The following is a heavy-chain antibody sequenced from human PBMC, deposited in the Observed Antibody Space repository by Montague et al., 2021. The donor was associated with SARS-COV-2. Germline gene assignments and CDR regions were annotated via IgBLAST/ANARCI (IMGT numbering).Heavy chain of an antibody. J-gene: IGHJ6*02. CDR2: INHGGRT. D-gene: IGHD3-10*01. CDR3: ARGIRGVIRLYDYYLMDV. Sequence: SETLSLTCAVYGGSFSGYYWTWIRQPPGKGLGWIGDINHGGRTNYNPSLKSRVTISAETSKNQFSLRVNSVTAADAAVYFCARGIRGVIRLYDYYLMDVWGQGTTVSVSS. V-gene: IGHV4-34*01. CDR1: GGSFSGYY.